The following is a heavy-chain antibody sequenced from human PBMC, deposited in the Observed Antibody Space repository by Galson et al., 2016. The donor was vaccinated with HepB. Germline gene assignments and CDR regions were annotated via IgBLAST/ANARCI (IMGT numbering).Heavy chain of an antibody. CDR3: EKDGQWLVRRSFDY. CDR1: GFTFANYG. J-gene: IGHJ4*02. CDR2: ISYDGSKQ. V-gene: IGHV3-30*18. D-gene: IGHD6-19*01. Sequence: SLRLSCAASGFTFANYGMHWVRQAPGKGLEWLAIISYDGSKQYYGDSMRGRITISRDNSNNTLFLEMNSLRRDDTAIYFREKDGQWLVRRSFDYWGQGALVTVAS.